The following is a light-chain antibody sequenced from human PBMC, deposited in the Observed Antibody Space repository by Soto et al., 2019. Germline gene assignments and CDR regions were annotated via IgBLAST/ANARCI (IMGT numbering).Light chain of an antibody. CDR3: QKYTSVPFT. Sequence: DIQMTQSPSSLSASVGDRVTITCWASQGISNDLAWYQQKPGKVPKLLIYGASTLQSGVPSRFSGSGSGTDFTLIISSLQPEDGATYYCQKYTSVPFTFGPGTKVDIK. CDR2: GAS. CDR1: QGISND. J-gene: IGKJ3*01. V-gene: IGKV1-27*01.